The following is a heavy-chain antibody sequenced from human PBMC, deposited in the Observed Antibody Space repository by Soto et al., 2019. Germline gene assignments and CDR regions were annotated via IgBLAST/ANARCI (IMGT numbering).Heavy chain of an antibody. CDR3: ARLSMVSGIDDFDI. D-gene: IGHD3-10*01. J-gene: IGHJ3*02. CDR1: GGSISSGGYY. Sequence: PSETLSLTCTVSGGSISSGGYYWSWIRQHPGKGLEWIGYIYYSGSTYYNPSLKSRVTISVDTSKNQFSLKLSSVTAADTAVYYCARLSMVSGIDDFDIWGQGTRVTVSS. V-gene: IGHV4-31*03. CDR2: IYYSGST.